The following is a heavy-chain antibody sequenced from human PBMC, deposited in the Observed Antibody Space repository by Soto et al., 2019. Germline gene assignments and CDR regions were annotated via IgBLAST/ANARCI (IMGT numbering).Heavy chain of an antibody. V-gene: IGHV4-59*08. Sequence: LSLTCTVSGGSISSYYCSWIRQPPGKGLEWIGYIYDSGSTYYNPSLKSRATISGDTSKNQFSLKLSSVTAADSAVYYCARSLYCSGGTCYSAWFDPWGQGTLVTVS. CDR1: GGSISSYY. CDR2: IYDSGST. D-gene: IGHD2-15*01. J-gene: IGHJ5*02. CDR3: ARSLYCSGGTCYSAWFDP.